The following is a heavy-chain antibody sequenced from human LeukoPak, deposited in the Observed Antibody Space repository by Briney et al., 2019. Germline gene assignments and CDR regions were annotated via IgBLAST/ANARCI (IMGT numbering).Heavy chain of an antibody. D-gene: IGHD3-10*01. CDR3: ARCRQWFGELPAFDY. J-gene: IGHJ4*02. CDR2: ITTTSSYI. Sequence: PGGSLRLSCAASGFTFNSYAMSWVRQSPGKGLEWVSSITTTSSYIYYADSVKGRFTTSRDNAKNSLYLQMNSLRAEDTGVYYCARCRQWFGELPAFDYWGQGTLVTVSS. CDR1: GFTFNSYA. V-gene: IGHV3-21*01.